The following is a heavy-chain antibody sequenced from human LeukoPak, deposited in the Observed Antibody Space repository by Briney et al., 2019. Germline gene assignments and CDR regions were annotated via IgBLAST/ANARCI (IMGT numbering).Heavy chain of an antibody. CDR3: ARENGDCVDAFDI. D-gene: IGHD2-21*02. Sequence: ASVKVSFKASGYTFTGYYMHWVRQAPGQGLEWMGWINPNSGGTNYAQKFQGRVTLTRDTSISTAYMELSRLRSDDTAVYYCARENGDCVDAFDIWGQGTMVTVSS. V-gene: IGHV1-2*02. CDR1: GYTFTGYY. CDR2: INPNSGGT. J-gene: IGHJ3*02.